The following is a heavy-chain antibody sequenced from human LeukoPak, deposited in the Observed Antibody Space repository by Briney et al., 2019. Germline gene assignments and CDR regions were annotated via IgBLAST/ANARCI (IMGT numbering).Heavy chain of an antibody. D-gene: IGHD2-21*01. Sequence: PGGSLRLSCTASGFAFSFFAMSWLRQPPGKGLEWVSTITGSGGTTYYADSVKGQFTISRDNSKNTLYLQMNSLRVEDTAVYYCAKDGEDWGQGTLVTVSS. CDR2: ITGSGGTT. J-gene: IGHJ4*02. CDR1: GFAFSFFA. V-gene: IGHV3-23*01. CDR3: AKDGED.